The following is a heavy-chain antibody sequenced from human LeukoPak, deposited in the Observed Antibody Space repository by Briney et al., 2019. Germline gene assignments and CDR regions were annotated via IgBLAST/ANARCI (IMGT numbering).Heavy chain of an antibody. J-gene: IGHJ4*02. CDR1: GVTVSSNY. Sequence: GGSLRLSCAASGVTVSSNYMSWVRQAPGKGLEWVSVLQSGGTTHYADSVKGRFTISRDISKNTLYLQMNSLRVEDTAVYYCARDLYHGSGGYYFDYWGQGTLVTVSS. CDR3: ARDLYHGSGGYYFDY. CDR2: LQSGGTT. V-gene: IGHV3-66*01. D-gene: IGHD3-10*01.